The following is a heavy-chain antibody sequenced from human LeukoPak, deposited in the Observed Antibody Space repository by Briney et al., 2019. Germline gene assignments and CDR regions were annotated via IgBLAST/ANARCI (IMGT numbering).Heavy chain of an antibody. D-gene: IGHD5-24*01. CDR2: ISGSGGST. J-gene: IGHJ4*02. Sequence: GGSLRLSCAASGFTFSSYAMSWVRQAPGKGLEWVSAISGSGGSTYYADSVKGQFTISRDNSKNTLYLQMNSLRAEDTAVYYCAKRARREMATSTFNYWGQGTLVTVSS. CDR1: GFTFSSYA. V-gene: IGHV3-23*01. CDR3: AKRARREMATSTFNY.